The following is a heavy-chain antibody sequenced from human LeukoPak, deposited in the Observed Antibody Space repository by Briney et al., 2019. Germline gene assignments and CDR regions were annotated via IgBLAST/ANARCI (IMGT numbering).Heavy chain of an antibody. V-gene: IGHV3-49*04. CDR1: GFTFSSYA. D-gene: IGHD5-12*01. J-gene: IGHJ4*02. CDR2: IRSKAYGGTT. Sequence: GGSLRLSCAASGFTFSSYAMSWVRQAPGKGLEWVGFIRSKAYGGTTEYAASVKGRFTISRDDSKSIAYLQMNSLKTEDTAVYYCTRVGERWLQLYFDYWGQGTLVTVSS. CDR3: TRVGERWLQLYFDY.